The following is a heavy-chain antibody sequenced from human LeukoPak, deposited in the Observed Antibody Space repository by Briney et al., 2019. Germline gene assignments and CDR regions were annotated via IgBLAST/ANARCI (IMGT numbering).Heavy chain of an antibody. CDR1: GFTFSGYG. CDR3: AKDEVGYDSSGYYHIDD. CDR2: ISTGSTFI. D-gene: IGHD3-22*01. J-gene: IGHJ4*02. V-gene: IGHV3-21*05. Sequence: GGSLRLSCAASGFTFSGYGMNWVRQAPGRGLEWITYISTGSTFIYYADSVKGRFTISRNDAKNSLYLQMNSLRAEDTAAYYCAKDEVGYDSSGYYHIDDWGQGTLVTVSS.